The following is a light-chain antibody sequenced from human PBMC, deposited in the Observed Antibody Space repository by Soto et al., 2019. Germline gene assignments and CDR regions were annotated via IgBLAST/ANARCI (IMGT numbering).Light chain of an antibody. V-gene: IGKV3-11*01. CDR3: QKRSNWPPVT. J-gene: IGKJ4*01. CDR1: QSVSSY. Sequence: EIVLTQSPATLSLSPGERATLSCRASQSVSSYLAWYQQKPGLAPRLLIYDASNRATGIPARFSGSGSGTDFTLTISSLEPKDFAIYYCQKRSNWPPVTFGGGTKVEIK. CDR2: DAS.